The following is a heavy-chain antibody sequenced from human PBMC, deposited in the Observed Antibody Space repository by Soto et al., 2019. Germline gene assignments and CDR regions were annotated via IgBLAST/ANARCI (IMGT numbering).Heavy chain of an antibody. Sequence: SETLSLTCAVYGGSFSGYYWSWIRQPPGKGLEWIGEINHSGSTNYNPSLKSRVTISVDTSKNQFSLKPSSVTAADTAVYYCARGTIFVVFISAYLPQNYYYYMDVWGKGTTVTVSS. D-gene: IGHD3-3*01. J-gene: IGHJ6*03. CDR3: ARGTIFVVFISAYLPQNYYYYMDV. CDR2: INHSGST. CDR1: GGSFSGYY. V-gene: IGHV4-34*01.